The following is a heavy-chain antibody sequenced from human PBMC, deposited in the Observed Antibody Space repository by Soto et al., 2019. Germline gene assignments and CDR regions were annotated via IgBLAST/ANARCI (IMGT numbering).Heavy chain of an antibody. CDR3: TRGSTVVTLDYFDS. D-gene: IGHD2-21*02. CDR2: IDPSGGST. Sequence: QVHLVQSGAEVKKPGASVKVSCKCSGYTFTSYGITWVRQAPGQGLEWMGIIDPSGGSTTYAQKFQDRVTMTRDMSTRTVYMELSSLRSDDTAIYYCTRGSTVVTLDYFDSWGQGTLVTVSS. V-gene: IGHV1-46*03. CDR1: GYTFTSYG. J-gene: IGHJ4*02.